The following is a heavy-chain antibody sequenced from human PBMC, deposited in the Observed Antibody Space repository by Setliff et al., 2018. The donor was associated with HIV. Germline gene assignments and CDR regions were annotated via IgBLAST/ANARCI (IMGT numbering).Heavy chain of an antibody. Sequence: SETLSLTCTVSGGSISSTNYFWGWIRQPPGKGLEWIGYIHSSGPTNYNPSLKSRVSISVDTSKNQFSLKLSSVTAADTAVYYCARHDADGGGPFFQHWGQGTPVTVSS. D-gene: IGHD3-16*01. V-gene: IGHV4-61*05. CDR3: ARHDADGGGPFFQH. CDR2: IHSSGPT. CDR1: GGSISSTNYF. J-gene: IGHJ1*01.